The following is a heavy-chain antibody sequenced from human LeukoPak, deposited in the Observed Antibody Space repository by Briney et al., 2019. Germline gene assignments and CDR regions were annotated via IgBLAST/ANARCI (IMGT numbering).Heavy chain of an antibody. CDR2: INPSGGST. CDR1: GYNFISYY. CDR3: AREDVVLVDAVRYYYYGMDV. D-gene: IGHD2-8*01. J-gene: IGHJ6*02. Sequence: ASVKVSCKASGYNFISYYMHWVRQAPGQGLGWMGIINPSGGSTSYAQKFQDRVTMTRDTYTSTVYMELSSLKSEDTAVYYCAREDVVLVDAVRYYYYGMDVWGQGTTVTVSS. V-gene: IGHV1-46*01.